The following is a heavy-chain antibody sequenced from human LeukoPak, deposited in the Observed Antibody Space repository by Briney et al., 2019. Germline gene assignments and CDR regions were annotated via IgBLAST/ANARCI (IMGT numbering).Heavy chain of an antibody. D-gene: IGHD1-26*01. CDR2: ISYDGSNK. CDR1: GFTFSSYA. CDR3: ARGGGSYYGDNQNFDY. V-gene: IGHV3-30-3*01. J-gene: IGHJ4*02. Sequence: GGSLRLSCAAPGFTFSSYAMHWVRQAPGKGLEWVAVISYDGSNKYYADSVKGRFTISRDNSKNTLYLQMNSLRAEDTAVYYCARGGGSYYGDNQNFDYWGQGTLVTVSS.